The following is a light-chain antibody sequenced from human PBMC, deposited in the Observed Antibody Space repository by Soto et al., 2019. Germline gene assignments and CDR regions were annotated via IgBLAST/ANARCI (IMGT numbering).Light chain of an antibody. CDR1: QSISIY. CDR2: AAS. Sequence: DIQRTQSPSSLSASVGDRVTITCRASQSISIYLNWYQQKPGKAPKLLIYAASSLQSGVPSRFSGSGSGPYFTLTISSLHPEDFPTYYCQQSYNTQRTLGHGTMV. CDR3: QQSYNTQRT. V-gene: IGKV1-39*01. J-gene: IGKJ1*01.